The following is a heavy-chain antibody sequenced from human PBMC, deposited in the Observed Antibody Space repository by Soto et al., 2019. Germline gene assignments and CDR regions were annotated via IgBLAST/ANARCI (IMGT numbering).Heavy chain of an antibody. CDR2: IIPIFGTA. Sequence: GXSVKVSCKASGGTFSSYAISWVRQAPVQGLEWMGGIIPIFGTANYAQKFQGRVTITADESTSTAYMELSSLRSEDTAVYYCARDGGGSGSSLFDYWGQGTLVTVSS. V-gene: IGHV1-69*13. CDR1: GGTFSSYA. CDR3: ARDGGGSGSSLFDY. J-gene: IGHJ4*02. D-gene: IGHD3-10*01.